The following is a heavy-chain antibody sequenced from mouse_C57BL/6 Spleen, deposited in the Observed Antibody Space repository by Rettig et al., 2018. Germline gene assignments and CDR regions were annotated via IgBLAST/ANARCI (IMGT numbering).Heavy chain of an antibody. J-gene: IGHJ4*01. V-gene: IGHV7-1*01. D-gene: IGHD2-4*01. CDR2: SRNKATDYTT. CDR3: ARDAPYDYTVMDY. CDR1: GFTFSDFY. Sequence: EVKLVESGGGLVQSARSLRLSCATSGFTFSDFYMEWVRPAPGKGLEWIAASRNKATDYTTEYSASVKGRFIVSRDTAQSILYLQMNALRADDTAIYYCARDAPYDYTVMDYWGQGTSVTVSS.